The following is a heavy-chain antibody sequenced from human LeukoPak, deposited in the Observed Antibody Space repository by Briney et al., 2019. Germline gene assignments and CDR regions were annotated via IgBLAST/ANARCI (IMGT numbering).Heavy chain of an antibody. V-gene: IGHV4-61*01. CDR3: ARDMGAPHYASYSVDY. CDR2: IHYSGSA. Sequence: PSETLSLTCTVSGGSVSSGSYYWSWIRQPPGRGLEWIAYIHYSGSAAYNPSLKSRVTISRDMSTNQFSLKMTSVTAADTAVYFCARDMGAPHYASYSVDYSRQGTLVTVSS. J-gene: IGHJ4*02. CDR1: GGSVSSGSYY. D-gene: IGHD2-15*01.